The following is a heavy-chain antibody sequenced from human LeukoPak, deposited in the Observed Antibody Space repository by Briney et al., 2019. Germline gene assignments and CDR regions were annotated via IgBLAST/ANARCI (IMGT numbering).Heavy chain of an antibody. CDR3: ARGRRGMVATWDS. CDR1: GFTFSDYY. V-gene: IGHV3-11*01. CDR2: ISPSGDTI. J-gene: IGHJ5*01. D-gene: IGHD5-12*01. Sequence: GGSLKLSCAASGFTFSDYYMSWIRQAPGKGLEWVSYISPSGDTIFYATSVKGRFIISRDNAKNSLYLQMNSLRAEDTALYYCARGRRGMVATWDSWGRGTLVTVSS.